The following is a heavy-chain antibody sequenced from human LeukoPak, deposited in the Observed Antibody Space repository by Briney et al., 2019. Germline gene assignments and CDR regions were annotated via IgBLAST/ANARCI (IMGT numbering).Heavy chain of an antibody. CDR3: ARGLKYDSNAFDI. V-gene: IGHV4-39*01. CDR2: IYYSGST. D-gene: IGHD3-22*01. Sequence: SEILSLTCTVSGGSISSSSYYWGWIRQPPGKGLEWIGSIYYSGSTYYNPSLKSRVTISVDTSENQFSLKLSSVTAADTAVYYCARGLKYDSNAFDIWGQGTMVSVSS. J-gene: IGHJ3*02. CDR1: GGSISSSSYY.